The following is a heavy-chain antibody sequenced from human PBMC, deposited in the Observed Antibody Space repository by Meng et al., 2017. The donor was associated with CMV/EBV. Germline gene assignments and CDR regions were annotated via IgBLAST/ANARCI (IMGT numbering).Heavy chain of an antibody. CDR2: ISSTGTTN. CDR3: ARSLNIATRPGRDFDY. V-gene: IGHV3-11*04. CDR1: GFNFNDYY. D-gene: IGHD6-6*01. Sequence: GESLKISRAASGFNFNDYYLSWIRQAPGRGLEWISYISSTGTTNFYTDSVKGRFTISRDNGKSSLYLQMNSLRAEDTAVYYCARSLNIATRPGRDFDYWGQGALVTVSS. J-gene: IGHJ4*02.